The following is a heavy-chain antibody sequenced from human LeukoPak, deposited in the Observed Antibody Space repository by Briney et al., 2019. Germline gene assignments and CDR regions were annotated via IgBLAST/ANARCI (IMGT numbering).Heavy chain of an antibody. J-gene: IGHJ4*02. D-gene: IGHD3-22*01. CDR3: ASPVYSSGYF. V-gene: IGHV3-74*01. Sequence: GGSLRLSCAASGFTFRSYWMHWVRQAPGKGLVWVSRINSDGSSTSYADSVKGRFTISRDNAKKTLYLQMNSLRAEDTAVYYCASPVYSSGYFWGQGTLVTVSS. CDR1: GFTFRSYW. CDR2: INSDGSST.